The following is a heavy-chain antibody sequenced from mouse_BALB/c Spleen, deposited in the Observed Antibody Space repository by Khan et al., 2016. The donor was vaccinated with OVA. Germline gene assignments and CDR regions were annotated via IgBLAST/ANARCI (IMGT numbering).Heavy chain of an antibody. CDR2: ISTYSGNT. V-gene: IGHV1S137*01. CDR1: GYTFTDYA. Sequence: QVQLQQSGPELVRPGVSVKISCKGSGYTFTDYAMPWVKQSHAKSLEWIGVISTYSGNTNYNQKFKGKATMTVDKSSSTAYMELSRFTSEDSAIYYEATPYTSGGCFDFWGEGTTVTVSA. J-gene: IGHJ1*01. D-gene: IGHD3-2*02. CDR3: ATPYTSGGCFDF.